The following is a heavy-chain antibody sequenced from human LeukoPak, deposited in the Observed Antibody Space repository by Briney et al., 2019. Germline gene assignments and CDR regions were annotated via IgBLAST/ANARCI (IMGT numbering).Heavy chain of an antibody. D-gene: IGHD3-16*01. V-gene: IGHV1-8*01. CDR1: GYTFTSYD. CDR2: MNPNSGNT. CDR3: ARVRLMGNWFDP. Sequence: ASVKVSFKASGYTFTSYDINWVRQATGQGLEWMGWMNPNSGNTGYAQKFQGRVTMTRNTSISTAYMELSSLRSEDTAVYYCARVRLMGNWFDPWGQGTLVTVSS. J-gene: IGHJ5*02.